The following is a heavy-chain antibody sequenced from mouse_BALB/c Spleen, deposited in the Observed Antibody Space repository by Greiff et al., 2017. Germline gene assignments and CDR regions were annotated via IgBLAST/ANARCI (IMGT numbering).Heavy chain of an antibody. Sequence: VQLQESGAELVRPGTSVKVSCKASGYAFTNYLIEWVKQRPGQGLAWIGVINPGSGGTNYNEKFKGKATLTADKSSSTAYMQLSSLTSDDSAVYFCARSPYYGVDYWGQGTTLTVSS. J-gene: IGHJ2*01. CDR3: ARSPYYGVDY. D-gene: IGHD1-1*01. CDR1: GYAFTNYL. V-gene: IGHV1-54*01. CDR2: INPGSGGT.